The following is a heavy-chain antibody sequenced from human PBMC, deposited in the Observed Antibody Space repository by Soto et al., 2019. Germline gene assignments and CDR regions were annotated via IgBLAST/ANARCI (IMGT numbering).Heavy chain of an antibody. J-gene: IGHJ3*02. V-gene: IGHV4-31*03. CDR2: IYYSGST. CDR1: GGSIISGGYY. CDR3: ARRYGSFFDI. Sequence: PSETLSLTCTVSGGSIISGGYYWSWIRQHPGKGLEWIGNIYYSGSTYYKPSLKSRVTISVDTSKNQFSLKLSSVTAADTAVYYCARRYGSFFDIWGQGTMVTVSS. D-gene: IGHD3-10*01.